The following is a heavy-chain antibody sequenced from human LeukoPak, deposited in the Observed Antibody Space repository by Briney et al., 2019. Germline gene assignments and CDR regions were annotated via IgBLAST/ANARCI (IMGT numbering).Heavy chain of an antibody. CDR2: ISSSSSTI. CDR1: GFTFSSYS. D-gene: IGHD4-17*01. J-gene: IGHJ6*02. Sequence: PGGSLRLSCAASGFTFSSYSMNWVRQAPGKGLEWVSYISSSSSTIYYADSVKGRFTISRDNAKNSLYLQMNSLRAEDTAVYYCAREVYGDWGYYYYGMDVWGQGTTVTVSS. V-gene: IGHV3-48*04. CDR3: AREVYGDWGYYYYGMDV.